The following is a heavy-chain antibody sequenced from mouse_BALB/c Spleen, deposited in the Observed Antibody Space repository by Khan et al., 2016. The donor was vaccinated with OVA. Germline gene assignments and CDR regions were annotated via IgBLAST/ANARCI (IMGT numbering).Heavy chain of an antibody. CDR2: ISYSGVT. CDR1: GYSIPTVYS. Sequence: EAQLVKLGLGLGKPSQSLSSTSTVIGYSIPTVYSCNWIRQFPGNKLEWMGYISYSGVTRYTPSPKNRISTTRDTSENQFFLQLNSVTTEDTATYCCARGNYYGYYFDYWGQGTTLTVSS. J-gene: IGHJ2*01. CDR3: ARGNYYGYYFDY. V-gene: IGHV3-2*02. D-gene: IGHD1-1*01.